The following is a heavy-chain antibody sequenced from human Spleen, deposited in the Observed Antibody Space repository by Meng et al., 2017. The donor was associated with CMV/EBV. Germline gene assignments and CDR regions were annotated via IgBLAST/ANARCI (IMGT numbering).Heavy chain of an antibody. CDR2: ISSRSASI. D-gene: IGHD3-22*01. V-gene: IGHV3-48*04. CDR1: GFTFSTYS. J-gene: IGHJ5*02. Sequence: GESLKISCEVSGFTFSTYSFNWARQAPGKGLEWISYISSRSASIHYADSVRGRFTISRDNAKNSLYLQMNSLRAEDTAVYYCARDAGDYYDSSGYWFDPWGQGTLVTVSS. CDR3: ARDAGDYYDSSGYWFDP.